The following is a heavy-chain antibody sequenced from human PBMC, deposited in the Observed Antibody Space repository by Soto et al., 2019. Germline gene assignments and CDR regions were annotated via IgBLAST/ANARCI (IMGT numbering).Heavy chain of an antibody. CDR1: GYTFTSYY. Sequence: ASVKVSCKASGYTFTSYYMHWVQQAPGQGLEWMGKINPSGGSTSYAQKFQGRVTMTRDTSTSTVYMELSSLRSEDTAVYYCARGSRQYYYDSSGYVWFDPWGQGTLVTVSS. CDR3: ARGSRQYYYDSSGYVWFDP. D-gene: IGHD3-22*01. V-gene: IGHV1-46*01. J-gene: IGHJ5*02. CDR2: INPSGGST.